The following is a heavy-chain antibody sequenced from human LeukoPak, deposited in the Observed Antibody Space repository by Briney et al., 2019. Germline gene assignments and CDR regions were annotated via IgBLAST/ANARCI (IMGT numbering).Heavy chain of an antibody. CDR1: GYTFTSYG. Sequence: ASVKVSCKASGYTFTSYGFSWVRQAPGQGLEWMGWISAYNGDTKYALNLQGRVTMTTDTSTSTAYMELRSLRSDDTAVYYCARDKIPGIAAAGSIRVWYFDLWGRGTLVTVSS. J-gene: IGHJ2*01. V-gene: IGHV1-18*01. CDR3: ARDKIPGIAAAGSIRVWYFDL. CDR2: ISAYNGDT. D-gene: IGHD6-13*01.